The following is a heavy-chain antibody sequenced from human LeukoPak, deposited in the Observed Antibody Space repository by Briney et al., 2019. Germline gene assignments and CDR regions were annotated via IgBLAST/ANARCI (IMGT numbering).Heavy chain of an antibody. CDR3: TRGGLRWLQSHFDY. CDR1: GFTFGDYA. Sequence: GGSLRLSCTASGFTFGDYAMSWVRQAPGKGLEGGGFIRSKAYGGTTEYAASVKGRFTISRDDSKSIAYLQMNSLKTEDTAVYYCTRGGLRWLQSHFDYWGQGTLVTVSS. CDR2: IRSKAYGGTT. D-gene: IGHD5-24*01. J-gene: IGHJ4*02. V-gene: IGHV3-49*04.